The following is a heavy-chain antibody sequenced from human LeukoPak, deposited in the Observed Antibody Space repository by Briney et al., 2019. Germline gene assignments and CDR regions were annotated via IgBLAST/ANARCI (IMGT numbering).Heavy chain of an antibody. Sequence: PSGTLSLTCPVSGGSISSGDYYWSWIRQPPGKGLGWVGYIYYSGSTYYNPSLKSRVTISVDTSKNQFSLKLSSVTAADTAVYYCARGSIAAAGNAFDIWGQGTMVTVSS. CDR2: IYYSGST. D-gene: IGHD6-13*01. CDR3: ARGSIAAAGNAFDI. J-gene: IGHJ3*02. V-gene: IGHV4-30-4*08. CDR1: GGSISSGDYY.